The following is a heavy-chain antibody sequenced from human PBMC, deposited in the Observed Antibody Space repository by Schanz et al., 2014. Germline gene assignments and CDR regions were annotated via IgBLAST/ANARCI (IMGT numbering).Heavy chain of an antibody. V-gene: IGHV3-48*01. CDR3: ARDISPESRGPLYYDAFDI. Sequence: VQLVESGGGLVKPGGSLRLSCTASGFSFDSYNMNWVRQAPGRGLEWISYIGSSSTTMYYADSVKGRFTISRDNAKNSLYLQMTSLRAEDAAVYYCARDISPESRGPLYYDAFDIWGQGTVVTVSS. D-gene: IGHD2-15*01. CDR1: GFSFDSYN. J-gene: IGHJ3*02. CDR2: IGSSSTTM.